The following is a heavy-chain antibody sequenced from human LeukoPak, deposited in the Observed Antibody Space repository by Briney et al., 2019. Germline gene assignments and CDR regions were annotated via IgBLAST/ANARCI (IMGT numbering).Heavy chain of an antibody. Sequence: GGSLRLSCAASGLTFSSHSMNWVRQAPGKGLEWVAATSDSGGSTFYADSVKGRFTISRDNSKNTLYLQMNSLRAEDTAVYYCAKDGWLLNYFDYWGQGTLVTVSS. CDR1: GLTFSSHS. CDR3: AKDGWLLNYFDY. D-gene: IGHD5-24*01. CDR2: TSDSGGST. J-gene: IGHJ4*02. V-gene: IGHV3-23*01.